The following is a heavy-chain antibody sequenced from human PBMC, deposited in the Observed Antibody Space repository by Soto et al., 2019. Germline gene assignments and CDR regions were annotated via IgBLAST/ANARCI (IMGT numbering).Heavy chain of an antibody. CDR3: ASGGD. CDR1: GFTSSSFW. J-gene: IGHJ4*02. V-gene: IGHV3-7*01. D-gene: IGHD2-15*01. Sequence: PGGSLRLSCVASGFTSSSFWMSWVRQAPGKGLEWVANIKHDGSEKYYVDSVKGRFTISRDNVKNLLYLQMNRLRVEDTAVYYCASGGDWGQGTLVTVS. CDR2: IKHDGSEK.